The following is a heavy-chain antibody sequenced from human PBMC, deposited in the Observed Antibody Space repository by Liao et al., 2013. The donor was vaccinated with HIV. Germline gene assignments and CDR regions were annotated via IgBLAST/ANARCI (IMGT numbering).Heavy chain of an antibody. CDR1: GGSIRSYY. D-gene: IGHD1-7*01. V-gene: IGHV4-59*01. Sequence: QVQLQESGPGLVKPSETLSLTCTVSGGSIRSYYWSWIRQPAGKGLEWIGYISHSGSSNSNPSLKSRVTISIAYSKNEFSLDLSSVTAADTAVYYCGRLGQPSGTVYTGGYYYMDIWGNGTTVTVSS. CDR3: GRLGQPSGTVYTGGYYYMDI. J-gene: IGHJ6*03. CDR2: ISHSGSS.